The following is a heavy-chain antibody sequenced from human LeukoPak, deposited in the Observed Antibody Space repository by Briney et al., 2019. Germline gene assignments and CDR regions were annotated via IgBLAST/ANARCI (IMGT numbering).Heavy chain of an antibody. J-gene: IGHJ4*02. CDR3: ARFSSGCSTSSCYLTY. D-gene: IGHD2-2*01. V-gene: IGHV4-59*11. CDR2: IHDTGST. Sequence: PSETLSLTCSVSGGSHSSHYWSWIRQPPGKGLELIGHIHDTGSTFYNPSLRGRVTISLDTSNNQFSLKLTSMTAADTAVYYCARFSSGCSTSSCYLTYWGQGTLVTVS. CDR1: GGSHSSHY.